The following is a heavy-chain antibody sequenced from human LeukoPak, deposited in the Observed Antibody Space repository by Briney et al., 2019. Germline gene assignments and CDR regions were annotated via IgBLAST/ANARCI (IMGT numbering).Heavy chain of an antibody. V-gene: IGHV4-59*08. CDR3: ARSLRGYRFATDY. Sequence: SETLSLTCTASGDSINSYYWSWIRQPPGKGLEWIGYIYYSGRTKYNPSIKSRVTISVDTSKNQFSLKLSSVTAADTAVYYCARSLRGYRFATDYWGQGTLVTVSS. J-gene: IGHJ4*02. CDR1: GDSINSYY. D-gene: IGHD5-18*01. CDR2: IYYSGRT.